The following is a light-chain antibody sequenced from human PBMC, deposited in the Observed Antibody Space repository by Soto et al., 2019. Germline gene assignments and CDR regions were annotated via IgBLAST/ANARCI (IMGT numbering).Light chain of an antibody. CDR1: QSVSSN. J-gene: IGKJ5*01. Sequence: VLTQYPGTLSLSHGERATLSCRASQSVSSNLAWYQQKPGQAPRLLIYGASTRATGIPARFSGSGSGTEFTLTISSLQSEDFAVYYCQQYNNWPPITLGQGIRLEI. CDR3: QQYNNWPPIT. V-gene: IGKV3-15*01. CDR2: GAS.